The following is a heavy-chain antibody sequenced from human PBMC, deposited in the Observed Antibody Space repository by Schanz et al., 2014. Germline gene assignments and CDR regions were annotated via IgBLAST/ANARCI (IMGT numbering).Heavy chain of an antibody. D-gene: IGHD3-3*01. CDR2: IYYSGNT. V-gene: IGHV4-59*08. CDR3: ARSPFTSRYYYYGMDV. Sequence: QVQLQESGPGLVKPSETLSLTCTVSGGSISASYWSWIRQPPGKGLEWIGYIYYSGNTNYNPSLKSRFTISGNPPKKQFSLKLPSGPAADTAVYYCARSPFTSRYYYYGMDVWGQGTSVIVSS. J-gene: IGHJ6*02. CDR1: GGSISASY.